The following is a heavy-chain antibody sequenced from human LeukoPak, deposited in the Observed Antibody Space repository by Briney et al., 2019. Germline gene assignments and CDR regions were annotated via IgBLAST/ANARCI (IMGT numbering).Heavy chain of an antibody. CDR3: ARGSDTAAGLY. D-gene: IGHD6-13*01. CDR2: INHSGST. Sequence: PSETLSLICAVYGGSFSGYYWSWIRQPPGQGLEWIGEINHSGSTNYNPSLKSRVSISVDSSKNQFSLKVSSVTAADTAVYYCARGSDTAAGLYWGQGTLVTVSS. J-gene: IGHJ4*02. V-gene: IGHV4-34*01. CDR1: GGSFSGYY.